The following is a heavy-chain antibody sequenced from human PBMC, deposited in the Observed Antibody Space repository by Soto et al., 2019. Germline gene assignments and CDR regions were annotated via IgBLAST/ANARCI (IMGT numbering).Heavy chain of an antibody. D-gene: IGHD3-22*01. CDR3: ASRDSSANFDY. Sequence: ASVKVSCKASGYTFTGYYMHWVRQATGQGLEWMRWINPNSSGTNYAQKFQGRVTRTRDTSISTAYMELSRLRADDTAVYYCASRDSSANFDYWGQGTLVTVSS. CDR1: GYTFTGYY. J-gene: IGHJ4*02. CDR2: INPNSSGT. V-gene: IGHV1-2*02.